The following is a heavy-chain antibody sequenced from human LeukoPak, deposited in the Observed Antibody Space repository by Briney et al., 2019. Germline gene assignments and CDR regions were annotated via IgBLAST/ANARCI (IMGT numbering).Heavy chain of an antibody. CDR1: GYTFTDYF. D-gene: IGHD5-12*01. Sequence: ASVKVSCKASGYTFTDYFMNWVRQAPGQGLEWMGWINPKSGGTVYAQKFQGRVTMTRDTSSSTAYMELSRLRFDDTVVYYCARDLGRVATTPTFDYWGQGTLVTVSS. CDR3: ARDLGRVATTPTFDY. J-gene: IGHJ4*02. V-gene: IGHV1-2*02. CDR2: INPKSGGT.